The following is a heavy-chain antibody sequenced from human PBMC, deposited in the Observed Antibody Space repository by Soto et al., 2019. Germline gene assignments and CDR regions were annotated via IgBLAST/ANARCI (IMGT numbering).Heavy chain of an antibody. CDR3: AREVYGVVLAARRNVPNNWFDP. V-gene: IGHV3-74*01. CDR2: INSDGSST. Sequence: GGSLRLSCAASGFTFSSYWMHWVRQAPGKGLVWVSRINSDGSSTSYADSVKGRFTISRDNAKSTLYLQMNSLRAEDTAVYYCAREVYGVVLAARRNVPNNWFDPWGQGSPVTVSS. J-gene: IGHJ5*02. CDR1: GFTFSSYW. D-gene: IGHD2-15*01.